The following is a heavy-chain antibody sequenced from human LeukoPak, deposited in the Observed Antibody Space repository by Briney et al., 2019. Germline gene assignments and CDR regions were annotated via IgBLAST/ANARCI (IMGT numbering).Heavy chain of an antibody. V-gene: IGHV3-11*04. J-gene: IGHJ3*02. CDR2: ISSSGSTI. CDR3: ARFEGCSSTSCYLFAFDI. Sequence: GGSLRLSCAASGFTFSDYYMSWIRQAPGKGLEWVSYISSSGSTIYYADSVKGRFTISRDNAKNSLYLQMNSLRAEDTAVYYCARFEGCSSTSCYLFAFDIWGQGTMVTVSS. D-gene: IGHD2-2*01. CDR1: GFTFSDYY.